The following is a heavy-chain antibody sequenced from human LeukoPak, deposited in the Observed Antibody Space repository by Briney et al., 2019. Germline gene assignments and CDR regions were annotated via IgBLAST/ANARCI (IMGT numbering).Heavy chain of an antibody. D-gene: IGHD4-17*01. J-gene: IGHJ3*02. Sequence: HSGGSLRLSCTASGFTFSAYAMMWVRQAPGKGPEGVSAIRGGGGSAFYADSVKGRFTISRDNSKYTLFLQTNSLRAEDTAVYYCARDLNGDYIGAFDMWGPGTMVTVSS. CDR2: IRGGGGSA. CDR3: ARDLNGDYIGAFDM. CDR1: GFTFSAYA. V-gene: IGHV3-23*01.